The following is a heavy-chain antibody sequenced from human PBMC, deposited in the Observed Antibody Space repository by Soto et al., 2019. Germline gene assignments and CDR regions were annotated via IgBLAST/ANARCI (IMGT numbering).Heavy chain of an antibody. J-gene: IGHJ5*02. D-gene: IGHD1-20*01. Sequence: SATLSLTWPGPWRSVNSDNHNWRRLRPPPGKGLEWVGYIYYTGSTNYNPSLKSRVTISLDTSRNQFSLRLTSVTAADTAMYYCTRGYNWNDNDFDLWGPGALVTV. CDR2: IYYTGST. V-gene: IGHV4-61*01. CDR3: TRGYNWNDNDFDL. CDR1: WRSVNSDNHN.